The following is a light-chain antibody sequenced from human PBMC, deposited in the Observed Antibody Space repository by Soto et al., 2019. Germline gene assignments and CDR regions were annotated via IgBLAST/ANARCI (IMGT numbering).Light chain of an antibody. CDR3: SSYTSSSTYV. Sequence: QSALTQPASASGSPGQSITIPCTGTSSDVGGYNYVSWYRQHPGKAPKLMIYDVTNRPSGVSNRFSGSKSGNTASLTTSGLQAEDQADYYCSSYTSSSTYVFATGTKLTVL. CDR2: DVT. CDR1: SSDVGGYNY. V-gene: IGLV2-14*01. J-gene: IGLJ1*01.